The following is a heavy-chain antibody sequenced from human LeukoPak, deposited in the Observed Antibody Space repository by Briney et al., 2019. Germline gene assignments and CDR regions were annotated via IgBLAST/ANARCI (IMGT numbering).Heavy chain of an antibody. CDR1: GFTFSSYA. D-gene: IGHD3-22*01. CDR2: ISGSGGNT. Sequence: GGSLRLSCAASGFTFSSYAMSWVRQAPGKGLEWVSAISGSGGNTYYADSVKGRFTISRDNSKNTLYLQMNSLRAEDTAVYYCARHRAGYYDTSGYYYDYWGQGTLVTVSS. V-gene: IGHV3-23*01. J-gene: IGHJ4*02. CDR3: ARHRAGYYDTSGYYYDY.